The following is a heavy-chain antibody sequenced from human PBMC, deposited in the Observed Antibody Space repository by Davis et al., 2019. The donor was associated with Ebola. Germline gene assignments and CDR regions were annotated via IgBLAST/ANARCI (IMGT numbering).Heavy chain of an antibody. V-gene: IGHV3-30*04. CDR3: AKVQGSYSY. Sequence: GGSLRLSCAASGFTFSSYAMHWVRQAPGKGLEWVAVISYDGSNKYYADSVKGRFTIYRDNSKNTLYLQMNSLRAEDTAVYYCAKVQGSYSYWGQGTLVTVSS. D-gene: IGHD1-26*01. J-gene: IGHJ4*02. CDR1: GFTFSSYA. CDR2: ISYDGSNK.